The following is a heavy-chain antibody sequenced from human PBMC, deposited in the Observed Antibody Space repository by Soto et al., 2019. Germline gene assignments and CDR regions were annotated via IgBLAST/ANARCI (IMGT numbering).Heavy chain of an antibody. J-gene: IGHJ6*02. Sequence: QVQLVESGGGVVQPGRSLRLSCAASGFTFSSYGMHWVRQAPGKGLEWVAVIWYDGSNKYYADSVKGRFTISRDNSKNTLYLQMNSLRAEDTAVYYCAREGSMARYGMDVWGQGTTVTVSS. D-gene: IGHD3-10*01. V-gene: IGHV3-33*01. CDR1: GFTFSSYG. CDR2: IWYDGSNK. CDR3: AREGSMARYGMDV.